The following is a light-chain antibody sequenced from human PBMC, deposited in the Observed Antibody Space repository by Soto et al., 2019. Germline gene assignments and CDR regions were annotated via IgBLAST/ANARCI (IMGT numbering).Light chain of an antibody. CDR3: SSYTSSSTL. CDR2: EVS. Sequence: QSVLTQPASVSGSPGQSITISCTGTSSDVGSYNYVSWYQQHPGKAPKLMIYEVSDRPSGISSRFSGSKSGNTDSLTISGLQTEDEADYYGSSYTSSSTLFGNGTKVTVL. CDR1: SSDVGSYNY. V-gene: IGLV2-14*01. J-gene: IGLJ1*01.